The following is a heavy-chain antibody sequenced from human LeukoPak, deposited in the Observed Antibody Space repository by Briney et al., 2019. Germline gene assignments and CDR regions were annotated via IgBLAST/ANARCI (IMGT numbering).Heavy chain of an antibody. CDR2: IIPILGIA. J-gene: IGHJ4*02. D-gene: IGHD3-10*01. Sequence: SVKVSCKASGGTFSSYAISWVRQTPGQGLEWMGRIIPILGIANYAQKFQGRVTITADKSTSTAYMELSSLRSEDTAVYYCSGSYSASQYYFDYWGQGTLVTVSS. CDR1: GGTFSSYA. V-gene: IGHV1-69*04. CDR3: SGSYSASQYYFDY.